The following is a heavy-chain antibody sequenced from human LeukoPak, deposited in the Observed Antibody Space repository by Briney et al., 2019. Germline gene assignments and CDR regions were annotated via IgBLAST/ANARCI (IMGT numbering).Heavy chain of an antibody. CDR2: ISGSGGNT. V-gene: IGHV3-23*01. D-gene: IGHD2-15*01. CDR1: GFTFSSYA. Sequence: PGGSLRLSCAASGFTFSSYAMNWVRQAPGKGLEWVSTISGSGGNTYYADSVKGRFTISRDKSKNTLYLQMNSLRAEDTAVYYCAKDWSGGTIYSFDYWGQGTLVTVSS. CDR3: AKDWSGGTIYSFDY. J-gene: IGHJ4*02.